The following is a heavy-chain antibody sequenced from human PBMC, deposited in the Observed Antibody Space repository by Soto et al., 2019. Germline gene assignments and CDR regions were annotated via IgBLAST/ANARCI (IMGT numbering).Heavy chain of an antibody. CDR1: GGTFSSYT. J-gene: IGHJ6*02. CDR3: ASDLGGGECGMEV. D-gene: IGHD3-16*01. CDR2: IIPSLGIA. Sequence: QVQLVQSGAEVKKPGSSVKVSCKASGGTFSSYTISWVRQAPGQGLEWMGIIPSLGIANYAQKFQGGVTIPADKSTSTAYMELSSLRSEDTAVYYCASDLGGGECGMEVWGQGTTVTVSS. V-gene: IGHV1-69*02.